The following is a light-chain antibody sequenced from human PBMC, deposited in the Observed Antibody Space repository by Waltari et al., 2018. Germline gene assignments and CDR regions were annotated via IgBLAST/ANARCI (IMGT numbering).Light chain of an antibody. V-gene: IGKV1-39*01. J-gene: IGKJ2*01. Sequence: DIQVTQSPSSLSASVGDRVTITCRASQSMSSFLNWYQQKPGKAPRLLISATSNLQSGVPGRFSGSGSGTDFTLTISGLQAEDVSVYYCQQYYSTPNTFGQGTKLEIK. CDR3: QQYYSTPNT. CDR1: QSMSSF. CDR2: ATS.